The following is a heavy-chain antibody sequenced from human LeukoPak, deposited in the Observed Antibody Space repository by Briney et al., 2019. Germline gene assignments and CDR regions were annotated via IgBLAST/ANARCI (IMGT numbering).Heavy chain of an antibody. CDR3: ASEGIAVAGSDY. CDR1: GGSISSSSYY. J-gene: IGHJ4*02. Sequence: SETLSLTCTVSGGSISSSSYYWGWIRQPPGKGLEWIGSIYYSGSTYYNPSLKSRVTISVDTSKNQFSLKLSSVTAADTAVYYCASEGIAVAGSDYWGQGTLVTVSS. V-gene: IGHV4-39*01. D-gene: IGHD6-19*01. CDR2: IYYSGST.